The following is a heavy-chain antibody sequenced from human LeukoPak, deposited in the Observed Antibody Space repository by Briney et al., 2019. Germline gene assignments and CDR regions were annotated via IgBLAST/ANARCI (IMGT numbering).Heavy chain of an antibody. D-gene: IGHD2-15*01. J-gene: IGHJ4*02. CDR3: AKDRGVAATSNFDY. Sequence: GGSLRLSCAASGFTFSSYEMNWVRQAPGKGLEWVSYISSSGSTIYYADSVKGRFTISRDNAKNSLYLQMNSLRAEDTALYYCAKDRGVAATSNFDYWGQGTLVTVSS. CDR2: ISSSGSTI. CDR1: GFTFSSYE. V-gene: IGHV3-48*03.